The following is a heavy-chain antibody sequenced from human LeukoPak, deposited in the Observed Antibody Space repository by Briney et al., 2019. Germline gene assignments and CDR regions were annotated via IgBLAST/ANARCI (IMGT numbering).Heavy chain of an antibody. CDR3: ARDGRDYGGFDY. CDR2: IYSGGST. J-gene: IGHJ4*02. D-gene: IGHD4-23*01. CDR1: GLTISSNY. Sequence: GGSLRLSCAASGLTISSNYMSWVRQAPGKGLEWVSVIYSGGSTYYADSVKGRFTISRDNSKNTLYLQMNSLRAEDTAVYYCARDGRDYGGFDYWGQGTLVTVSS. V-gene: IGHV3-53*01.